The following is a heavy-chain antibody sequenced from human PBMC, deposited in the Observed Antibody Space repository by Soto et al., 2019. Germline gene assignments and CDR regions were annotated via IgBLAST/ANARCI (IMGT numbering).Heavy chain of an antibody. V-gene: IGHV4-34*01. Sequence: PSETLSLTCAVYGGSFSGYYWSWIRQPPGKGLEWIGEINHSGSTNYNPSLKSRVTISVDTSKNQFSLKLSSVIAADTAVYYCARYWDDSSGYYYVFDYWGQGTLVTVSS. CDR3: ARYWDDSSGYYYVFDY. D-gene: IGHD3-22*01. J-gene: IGHJ4*02. CDR1: GGSFSGYY. CDR2: INHSGST.